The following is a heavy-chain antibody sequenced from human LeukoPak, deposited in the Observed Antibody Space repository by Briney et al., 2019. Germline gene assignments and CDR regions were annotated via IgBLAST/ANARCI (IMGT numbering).Heavy chain of an antibody. J-gene: IGHJ4*02. D-gene: IGHD6-13*01. CDR3: AKERAASGFDY. Sequence: GGSLRLSCAASGFTFSNYAMGWVRQAPGKGLEWVSTISGSGGATYYADSVKGRFTISRDNSKNTLYLQMNSLRAEDTAVYYCAKERAASGFDYWGQGTLSPSPQ. CDR2: ISGSGGAT. V-gene: IGHV3-23*01. CDR1: GFTFSNYA.